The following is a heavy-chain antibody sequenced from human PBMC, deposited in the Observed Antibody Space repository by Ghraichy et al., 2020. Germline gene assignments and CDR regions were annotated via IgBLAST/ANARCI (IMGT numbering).Heavy chain of an antibody. V-gene: IGHV3-7*01. D-gene: IGHD4-17*01. CDR2: IKSDGSDS. J-gene: IGHJ4*02. CDR3: ARDPYGDYKYGGTDY. Sequence: SLRLSCAASGFTFSRHWMSWVRQAPGKGLEWVASIKSDGSDSFYLDSVKGRFTISRDNAENSVSLEMTSLRAEDTAIYYCARDPYGDYKYGGTDYWGRGTLVSVSS. CDR1: GFTFSRHW.